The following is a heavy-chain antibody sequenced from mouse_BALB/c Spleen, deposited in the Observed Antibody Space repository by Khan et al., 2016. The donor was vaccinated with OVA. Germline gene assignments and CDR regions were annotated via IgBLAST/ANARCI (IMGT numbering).Heavy chain of an antibody. CDR1: GYSFTGYF. V-gene: IGHV1-20*02. J-gene: IGHJ2*01. Sequence: VQLKQSGPELVKSGASVKISCKASGYSFTGYFMNWVMQSHGKSLEWIGRINPHIGETFYNPKFKGKATLTVDESSSTAHMELRSLASEDSAVYYCARIYGSDFDYWGQGTTLTVSS. D-gene: IGHD1-1*01. CDR3: ARIYGSDFDY. CDR2: INPHIGET.